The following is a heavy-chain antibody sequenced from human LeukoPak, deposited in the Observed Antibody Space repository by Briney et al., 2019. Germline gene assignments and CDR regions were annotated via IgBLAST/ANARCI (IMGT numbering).Heavy chain of an antibody. Sequence: SETLSLTCTVSGGSIMVDAYYWSWIGQPPGKGLEWIGYVYYSGRFYYNPSLKCRVIISLDRSKNQFSLRLSSVTAADTAVYFCARGYGDNSGAFDIWGQGTLVTVSS. D-gene: IGHD4-23*01. V-gene: IGHV4-30-2*01. CDR2: VYYSGRF. J-gene: IGHJ3*02. CDR3: ARGYGDNSGAFDI. CDR1: GGSIMVDAYY.